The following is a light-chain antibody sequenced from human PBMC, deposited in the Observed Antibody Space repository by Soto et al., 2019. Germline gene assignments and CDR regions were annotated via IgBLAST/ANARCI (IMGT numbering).Light chain of an antibody. CDR2: YIS. Sequence: EIVMTQSPATLSVSPGETASLSCRASHIAGNFLAWYQQKPGQAPRLLIYYISTRATGIPARFSGSGSGTEFTLTINSLQSEDSAVYYCQQHNQWPITFGQGTRLEIK. J-gene: IGKJ5*01. V-gene: IGKV3D-15*01. CDR1: HIAGNF. CDR3: QQHNQWPIT.